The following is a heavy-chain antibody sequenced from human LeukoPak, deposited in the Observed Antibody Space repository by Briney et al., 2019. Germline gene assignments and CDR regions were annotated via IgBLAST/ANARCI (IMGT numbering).Heavy chain of an antibody. CDR2: IYYSGST. CDR1: GGSISSYY. Sequence: SETLSLTCTVSGGSISSYYWSWIRQPPGKGLEWIGYIYYSGSTNYNPSLKSRVTISVDTSKNQFSLKLSSVTAADTAVYYCARVGRDSYYDFWSGYPNYYYYMDVWGKGTTVTVSS. V-gene: IGHV4-59*01. J-gene: IGHJ6*03. D-gene: IGHD3-3*01. CDR3: ARVGRDSYYDFWSGYPNYYYYMDV.